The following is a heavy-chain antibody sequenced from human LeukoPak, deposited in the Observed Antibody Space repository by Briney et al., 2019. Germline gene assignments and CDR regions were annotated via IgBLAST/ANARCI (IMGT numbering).Heavy chain of an antibody. Sequence: GGSLRLSCAASGFTFSSYAMNWVRQAPGKGLEWVSSISDSGGSSYNADSVEGRFIISRDNSNSALFLQMNSLRAEDTAVYYCAKSGRYYDSSGYYFVLESWGQGTLVTVSS. CDR2: ISDSGGSS. CDR1: GFTFSSYA. D-gene: IGHD3-22*01. J-gene: IGHJ4*02. V-gene: IGHV3-23*01. CDR3: AKSGRYYDSSGYYFVLES.